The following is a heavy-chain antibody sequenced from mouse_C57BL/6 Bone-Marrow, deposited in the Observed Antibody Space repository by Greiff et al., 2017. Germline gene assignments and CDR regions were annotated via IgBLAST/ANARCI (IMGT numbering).Heavy chain of an antibody. CDR3: ARWGYGNYGAWFAY. CDR1: GYTFTSYW. CDR2: INPSNGGT. D-gene: IGHD2-10*02. V-gene: IGHV1-53*01. Sequence: VQLQQPGTELVKPGASVKLSCKASGYTFTSYWMHWVKQRPGQGLEWIGNINPSNGGTNYNEKFKSKATLTVDKSSSTAYMQLSSLTSKDSAVYYCARWGYGNYGAWFAYWGQGTLVTVSA. J-gene: IGHJ3*01.